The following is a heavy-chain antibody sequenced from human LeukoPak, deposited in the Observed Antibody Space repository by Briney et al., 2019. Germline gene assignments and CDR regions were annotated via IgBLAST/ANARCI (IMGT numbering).Heavy chain of an antibody. CDR2: ISSSSSTI. V-gene: IGHV3-48*01. D-gene: IGHD6-13*01. J-gene: IGHJ4*02. Sequence: GGSLRLSCAASGFTFSSYSMNWVRQAPGEGLEWVSYISSSSSTIYYADSVKGRFTISRDNSKNTLYLQMNSLRAEDTAVYYCAKDSVSGYSSSWYFDYWGQGTLVTVSS. CDR3: AKDSVSGYSSSWYFDY. CDR1: GFTFSSYS.